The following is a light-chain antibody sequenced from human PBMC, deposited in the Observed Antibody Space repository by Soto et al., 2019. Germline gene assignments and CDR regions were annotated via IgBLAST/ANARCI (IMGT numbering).Light chain of an antibody. Sequence: EIVLTQSPGTLALSPCERAALSCRASQSVSSSYLAWYQQKPGQAPRLLIYGASSRATGIPDRFSGSGSGTDFTLTISRLEPEDFGAYYCQQYNDWPRTFGQGTRLQNK. J-gene: IGKJ5*01. V-gene: IGKV3-20*01. CDR1: QSVSSSY. CDR3: QQYNDWPRT. CDR2: GAS.